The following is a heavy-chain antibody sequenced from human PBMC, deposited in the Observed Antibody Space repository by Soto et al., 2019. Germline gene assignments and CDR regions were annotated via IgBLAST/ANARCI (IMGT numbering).Heavy chain of an antibody. Sequence: SVKVSCKASGGTFSSYTISWVRQAPGQGLEWMGRIIPILGIANYAQKFQGRVTITADKSTSTAYMELSSLRSEDTAVYYCARDLTAVAGTRMVVGVLIRLGYYYYMDVSGKATTVTVSS. CDR1: GGTFSSYT. D-gene: IGHD6-19*01. V-gene: IGHV1-69*04. CDR3: ARDLTAVAGTRMVVGVLIRLGYYYYMDV. J-gene: IGHJ6*03. CDR2: IIPILGIA.